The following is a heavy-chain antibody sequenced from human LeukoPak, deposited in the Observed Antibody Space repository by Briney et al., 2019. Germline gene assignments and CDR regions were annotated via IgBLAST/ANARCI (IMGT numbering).Heavy chain of an antibody. CDR3: ARDPRIAAAGTSWFDP. CDR2: IYYSGST. CDR1: GGSVSSGSYY. Sequence: SETLSLTCTVSGGSVSSGSYYWSWIRQPPGKGLEWIGYIYYSGSTNYNPSLKSRVTISVDTSKNQFSLKLSSVTAADTAVYYCARDPRIAAAGTSWFDPWGQGTLVTVSS. J-gene: IGHJ5*02. D-gene: IGHD6-13*01. V-gene: IGHV4-61*01.